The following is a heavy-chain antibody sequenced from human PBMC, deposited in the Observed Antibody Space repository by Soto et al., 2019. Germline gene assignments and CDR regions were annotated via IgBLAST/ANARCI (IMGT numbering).Heavy chain of an antibody. D-gene: IGHD3-22*01. Sequence: QVQLQESGPGLVKPSQTLSLTCTVSGGSISSGDYYWNWVRQPPGKGLEWIGYIYYSGSTYYNPSLKRRITISVDTSKNQFSLKLSSVTAADTAVYYCARAGSSGSYYFDYWGQGTLVTVSS. J-gene: IGHJ4*02. CDR2: IYYSGST. CDR1: GGSISSGDYY. V-gene: IGHV4-30-4*01. CDR3: ARAGSSGSYYFDY.